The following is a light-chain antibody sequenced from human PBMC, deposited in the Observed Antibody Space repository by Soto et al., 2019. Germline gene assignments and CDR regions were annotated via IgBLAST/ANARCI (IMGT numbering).Light chain of an antibody. V-gene: IGLV2-8*01. Sequence: QSALTQPPSASGSPGQSVTISCTGTSSDVGGYDSVSWYQQHPGKVPTVIIYDVSKRPSGVPDRFSGSKSGNTASLTVSGLQAEDEADYYGSSYAGSNNWVFGGGTTLTLL. CDR2: DVS. CDR3: SSYAGSNNWV. J-gene: IGLJ3*02. CDR1: SSDVGGYDS.